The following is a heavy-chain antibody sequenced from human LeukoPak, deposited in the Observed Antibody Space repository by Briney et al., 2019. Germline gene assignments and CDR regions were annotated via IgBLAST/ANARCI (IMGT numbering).Heavy chain of an antibody. J-gene: IGHJ3*02. Sequence: SQTLSLTCTVSGGSISGGGYYCGWIRQQPGKGLEWLGYTYYSGSTYYNPSLKSRVTISVHTSKNQFSLKLSSVTAADTAVYYCTEYRGGAFDIWGQGTMVTVSS. CDR1: GGSISGGGYY. D-gene: IGHD2-2*01. V-gene: IGHV4-31*03. CDR3: TEYRGGAFDI. CDR2: TYYSGST.